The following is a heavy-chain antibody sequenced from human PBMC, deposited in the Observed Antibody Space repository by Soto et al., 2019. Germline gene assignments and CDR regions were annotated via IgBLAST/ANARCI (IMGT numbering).Heavy chain of an antibody. J-gene: IGHJ5*02. CDR2: IYYSVST. CDR1: GGSIRSGGYS. CDR3: PSQNFVNWFDP. V-gene: IGHV4-31*03. Sequence: KPAEPLSLTCTVSGGSIRSGGYSWSWIRHHPGKGLEWIGYIYYSVSTYDNPSPKSRATISVDTSKNQFSLKLSSVTAAGTAVYYCPSQNFVNWFDPWGKGTLVSVSS.